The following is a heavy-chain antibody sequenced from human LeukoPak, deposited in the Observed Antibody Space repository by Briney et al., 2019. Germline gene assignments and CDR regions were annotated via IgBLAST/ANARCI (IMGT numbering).Heavy chain of an antibody. CDR3: ARVQGYYDYVWGSYRYRGYFDY. V-gene: IGHV1-69*06. CDR2: IIPIFGTA. J-gene: IGHJ4*02. Sequence: SVKVSCKASGGTFSSYAISWVRQAPGQGLEWMGGIIPIFGTANYAQKFQGRVTITADKSASTAYMELSSLRSEDTAVYYCARVQGYYDYVWGSYRYRGYFDYWGQGTLVTVSS. CDR1: GGTFSSYA. D-gene: IGHD3-16*02.